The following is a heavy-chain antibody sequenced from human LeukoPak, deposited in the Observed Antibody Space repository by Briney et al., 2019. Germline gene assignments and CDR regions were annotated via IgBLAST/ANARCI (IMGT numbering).Heavy chain of an antibody. CDR3: AKDQQSISYSP. Sequence: GGSLRLSCAASGFTFSSYWMSWVRQAPGKGLEWISTISGSGGSTCYVDSVKGRFTISRDNSKNTLYLQMNSLRAEDTAIYYCAKDQQSISYSPWGQGTLVTVSS. CDR1: GFTFSSYW. J-gene: IGHJ5*02. D-gene: IGHD4-11*01. V-gene: IGHV3-23*01. CDR2: ISGSGGST.